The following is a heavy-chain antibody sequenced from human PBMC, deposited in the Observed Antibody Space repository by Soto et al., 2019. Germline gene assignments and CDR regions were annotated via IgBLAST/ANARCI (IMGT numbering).Heavy chain of an antibody. V-gene: IGHV3-15*07. J-gene: IGHJ4*02. CDR2: IKSKTDGGTT. CDR1: GFTFSNAW. Sequence: PGGSLRLSCAASGFTFSNAWMNWVRQAPGKGLEWVGRIKSKTDGGTTDYAAPVKGRFTISRDDSKNTLYLQMNSLKTEDTAVYYCARGSGSFSGWYNYFDYWGQGTLVTVSS. D-gene: IGHD6-19*01. CDR3: ARGSGSFSGWYNYFDY.